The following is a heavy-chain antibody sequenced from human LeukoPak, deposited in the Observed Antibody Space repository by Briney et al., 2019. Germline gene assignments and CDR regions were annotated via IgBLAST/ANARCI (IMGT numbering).Heavy chain of an antibody. J-gene: IGHJ5*02. Sequence: GGSPRLSCAASGFTSDDYAMHWVRQAPREGVEWVSLIIGDGGSTDYADSVNGRFTISRDNSKNSLYLQLNSLRTEDTALYYCAKDGGYSGYDYDSGWFFPWGEGTLVTVSS. D-gene: IGHD5-12*01. CDR3: AKDGGYSGYDYDSGWFFP. V-gene: IGHV3-43*02. CDR2: IIGDGGST. CDR1: GFTSDDYA.